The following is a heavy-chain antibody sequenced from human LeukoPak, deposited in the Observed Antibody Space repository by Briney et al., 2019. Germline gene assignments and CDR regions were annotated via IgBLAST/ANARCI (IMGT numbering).Heavy chain of an antibody. CDR1: GFAFSSYW. CDR3: ARPGELFNY. CDR2: INSDGSST. D-gene: IGHD3-10*01. J-gene: IGHJ4*02. Sequence: GGSLRLSCAASGFAFSSYWMHWVRQAPGKGLVWVSRINSDGSSTNYADSVKGRFTISRDNAKNTLYLQMNSLRAEDTAMYYCARPGELFNYWGQGTLVTVSS. V-gene: IGHV3-74*01.